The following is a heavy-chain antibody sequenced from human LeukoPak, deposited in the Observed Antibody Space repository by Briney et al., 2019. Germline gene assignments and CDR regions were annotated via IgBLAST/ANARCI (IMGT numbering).Heavy chain of an antibody. CDR3: ARRNQDTAMVYYYGMDV. CDR2: IYYSGST. V-gene: IGHV4-39*01. Sequence: PSETLSPTCTVSGGSISSSSYYWGWIRQPPGKGLEWIGSIYYSGSTYYNPSLKSRVTISVDTSKNQFSLKLSSVTAADTAVYYCARRNQDTAMVYYYGMDVWGQGTTVTVSS. D-gene: IGHD5-18*01. J-gene: IGHJ6*02. CDR1: GGSISSSSYY.